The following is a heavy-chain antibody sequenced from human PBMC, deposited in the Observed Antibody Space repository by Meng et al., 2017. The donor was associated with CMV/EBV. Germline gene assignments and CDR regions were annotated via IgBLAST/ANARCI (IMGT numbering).Heavy chain of an antibody. CDR3: ARGAIYCSGGSCYSGKSDY. Sequence: SETLSLTCAVYGGSFSGYYWSWIRQPPGKGLEWIGEINHSGSTNYNPSLKSRVTISVDTSKNQFSLKLSSVTAADTAVYYCARGAIYCSGGSCYSGKSDYWSQGTLVTVSS. D-gene: IGHD2-15*01. V-gene: IGHV4-34*01. CDR1: GGSFSGYY. CDR2: INHSGST. J-gene: IGHJ4*02.